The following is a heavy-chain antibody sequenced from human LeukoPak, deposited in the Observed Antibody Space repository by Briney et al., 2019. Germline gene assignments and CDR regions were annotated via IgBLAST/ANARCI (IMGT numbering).Heavy chain of an antibody. CDR3: TTDRLYYYYGMDV. CDR2: IKSKTDGGTT. J-gene: IGHJ6*02. CDR1: GFTFRNAW. V-gene: IGHV3-15*01. Sequence: GSLELSLAASGFTFRNAWMGWVRPAPGKGLGWVGRIKSKTDGGTTDYAAPVKGRFTISRDDSKNTLYLQMNSLKTEDTAVYYCTTDRLYYYYGMDVWGQGTTVTVSS.